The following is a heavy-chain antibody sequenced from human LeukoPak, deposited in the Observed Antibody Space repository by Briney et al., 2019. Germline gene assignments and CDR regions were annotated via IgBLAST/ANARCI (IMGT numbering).Heavy chain of an antibody. CDR2: ISGSGDST. D-gene: IGHD6-13*01. V-gene: IGHV3-23*01. Sequence: GGSLRLSCAASGFTFSSYAMSWVRQAPGKGVEWVSAISGSGDSTYYADSVKGRFTISRDNSKNTLYPQMNSMRAEDTAVYYCAKDPMTYIAAAGMVYWGQGTLVTVSS. J-gene: IGHJ1*01. CDR1: GFTFSSYA. CDR3: AKDPMTYIAAAGMVY.